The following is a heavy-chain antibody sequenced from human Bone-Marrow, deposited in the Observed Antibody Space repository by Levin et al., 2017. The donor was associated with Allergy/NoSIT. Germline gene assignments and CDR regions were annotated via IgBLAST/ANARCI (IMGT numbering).Heavy chain of an antibody. CDR1: GGTFSSYA. CDR2: IIPIFGTA. J-gene: IGHJ6*03. V-gene: IGHV1-69*13. Sequence: ASVKVSCKASGGTFSSYAISWVRQAPGQGLEWMGGIIPIFGTANYAQKFQGRVTITADESTSTAYMELSSLRSEDTAVYYCAREDGCSGGSCYTDYYYYYYMDVWGKGTTVTVSS. D-gene: IGHD2-15*01. CDR3: AREDGCSGGSCYTDYYYYYYMDV.